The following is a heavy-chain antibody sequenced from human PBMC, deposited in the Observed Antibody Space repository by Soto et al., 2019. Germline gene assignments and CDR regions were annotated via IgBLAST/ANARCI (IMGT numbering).Heavy chain of an antibody. CDR3: AKEGAYYDFLSGYYENWFDP. D-gene: IGHD3-3*01. CDR2: ISGSGGST. Sequence: PGGSLRLSCAASGFTFSSYAMSWVRQAPGKWLEWVSAISGSGGSTYYADSVKGRFTISRDNSKNTLYLQMNSLRAEDTAVYYCAKEGAYYDFLSGYYENWFDPWGQGXLVTVSS. V-gene: IGHV3-23*01. J-gene: IGHJ5*02. CDR1: GFTFSSYA.